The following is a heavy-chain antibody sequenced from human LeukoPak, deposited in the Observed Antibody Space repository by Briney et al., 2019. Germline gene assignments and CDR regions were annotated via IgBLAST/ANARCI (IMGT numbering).Heavy chain of an antibody. Sequence: ASVKVSCKASGYTFTSYGISWVRQAPGQGLEWMGWISAYNGNTNYAQKLQGRVTMTTDTSTSTAYMELRSLRSDDTAVYYCAREVEVVPAARTGGFYYYYMDVWGKGTTVTVSS. CDR1: GYTFTSYG. D-gene: IGHD2-2*01. V-gene: IGHV1-18*01. J-gene: IGHJ6*03. CDR3: AREVEVVPAARTGGFYYYYMDV. CDR2: ISAYNGNT.